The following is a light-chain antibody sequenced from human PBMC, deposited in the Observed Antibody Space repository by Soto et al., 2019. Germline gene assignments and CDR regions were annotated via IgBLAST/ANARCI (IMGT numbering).Light chain of an antibody. Sequence: QSVLTQPASVSGSPGQSITISCTGTSSDVGDYNYISWYQQHPGKAPKLMIYEVSNRPSGVSNRFSGSKSGNTASLTISGLQAEDEADYYCSSYTSRSTPLYVFGTGTKVTVL. J-gene: IGLJ1*01. CDR1: SSDVGDYNY. CDR3: SSYTSRSTPLYV. V-gene: IGLV2-14*01. CDR2: EVS.